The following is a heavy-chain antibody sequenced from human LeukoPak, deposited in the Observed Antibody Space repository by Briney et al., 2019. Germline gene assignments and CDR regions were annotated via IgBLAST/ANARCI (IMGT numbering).Heavy chain of an antibody. CDR2: IRTKTNNYAT. J-gene: IGHJ4*02. Sequence: GGSLRLSCAASGFTFSGSAMHWVRQASGRGLEWVGRIRTKTNNYATAYAASVNGRFTVSRDDSKNTAYLQMNSLRTEDTAIYYCMSMSVQNCFGDCYGLSWGQRTLVTVSS. CDR1: GFTFSGSA. D-gene: IGHD2-21*01. CDR3: MSMSVQNCFGDCYGLS. V-gene: IGHV3-73*01.